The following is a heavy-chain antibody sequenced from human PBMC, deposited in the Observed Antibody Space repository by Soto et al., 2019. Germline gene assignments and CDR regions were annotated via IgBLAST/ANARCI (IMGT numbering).Heavy chain of an antibody. J-gene: IGHJ3*01. CDR3: ATWHEREHAYDV. V-gene: IGHV3-53*01. D-gene: IGHD1-1*01. Sequence: DVQLVESGGGLIQPGESLRLSCAASGFTISGKKYVAWVRQAPGKGLEWVSALYDLDGSFYAASVKGRFTTSSDSSKTTVYLRMNDLRPDDTAVYYCATWHEREHAYDVWGQRTTVTVSS. CDR2: LYDLDGS. CDR1: GFTISGKKY.